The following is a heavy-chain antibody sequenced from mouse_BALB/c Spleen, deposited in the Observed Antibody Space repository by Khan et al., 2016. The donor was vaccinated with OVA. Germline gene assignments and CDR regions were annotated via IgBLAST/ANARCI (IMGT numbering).Heavy chain of an antibody. J-gene: IGHJ4*01. D-gene: IGHD2-2*01. CDR2: ISTGGHYT. CDR1: GFTFSSFA. V-gene: IGHV5-9-3*01. CDR3: ARSLVDYYAMDY. Sequence: EVELVESGGGVVKPGGSLKLSCSASGFTFSSFAMSWVRQTPEKRQEWVATISTGGHYTFYPDSVKGRFTISRDNARNTLYLQLSSLRSEDTAMYYCARSLVDYYAMDYWGQGTSVTVSS.